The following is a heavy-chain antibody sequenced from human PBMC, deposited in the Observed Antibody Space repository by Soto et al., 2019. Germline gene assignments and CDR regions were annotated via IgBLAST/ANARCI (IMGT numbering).Heavy chain of an antibody. Sequence: GKVSCKTSGFSFTSNHIHWLRQAPGQGLEWMGVINPSLGRANYAQKFQDRVAMTWDTSTTTVYMELSGLRSDDTAVYYCARAPYSSTSFFFDYWGQGALVTVSS. D-gene: IGHD6-6*01. CDR3: ARAPYSSTSFFFDY. CDR2: INPSLGRA. CDR1: GFSFTSNH. J-gene: IGHJ4*02. V-gene: IGHV1-46*01.